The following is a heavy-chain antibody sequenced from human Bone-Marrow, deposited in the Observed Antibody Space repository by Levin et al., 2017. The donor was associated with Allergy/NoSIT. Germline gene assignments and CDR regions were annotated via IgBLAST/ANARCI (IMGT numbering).Heavy chain of an antibody. CDR2: INWNGGST. D-gene: IGHD2-2*01. CDR3: ARVCHLGDSVVVPAANGGGGADYGMDV. J-gene: IGHJ6*02. CDR1: GFTFDDYG. V-gene: IGHV3-20*04. Sequence: GGSLRLSCAASGFTFDDYGMSWVRQAPGKGLEWVSGINWNGGSTGYADSVKGRFTISRDNAKNSLYLQMNSLRAEDTALYYCARVCHLGDSVVVPAANGGGGADYGMDVWGQGTTVTVSS.